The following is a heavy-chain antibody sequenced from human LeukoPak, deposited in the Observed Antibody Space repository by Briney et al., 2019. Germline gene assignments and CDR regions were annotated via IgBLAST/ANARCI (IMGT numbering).Heavy chain of an antibody. CDR2: INHSGST. D-gene: IGHD6-19*01. CDR3: ASLYSSGPTEFDY. V-gene: IGHV4-34*01. CDR1: GGSFSGYY. J-gene: IGHJ4*02. Sequence: SETLSLTCAVYGGSFSGYYWSWIRQPPGKGLEWIGEINHSGSTNYNPSLKSRVTISVDTSKNQFSLKLSSVTAADTAVYYCASLYSSGPTEFDYWGQGTLVTVSS.